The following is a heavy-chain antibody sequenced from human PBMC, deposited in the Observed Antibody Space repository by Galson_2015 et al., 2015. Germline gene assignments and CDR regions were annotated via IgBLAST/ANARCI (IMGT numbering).Heavy chain of an antibody. J-gene: IGHJ6*02. CDR3: AKDHSSGWYVGYGMDV. CDR2: ISYDGSNK. V-gene: IGHV3-30*18. D-gene: IGHD6-19*01. Sequence: SLRLSCAASGFTFSSYGMHWVRQAPGKGLEWVAVISYDGSNKYYADSVKGRFTVSRDNSKNTLYLQMNSLRAEDTAVYYCAKDHSSGWYVGYGMDVWGQGTTVTVSS. CDR1: GFTFSSYG.